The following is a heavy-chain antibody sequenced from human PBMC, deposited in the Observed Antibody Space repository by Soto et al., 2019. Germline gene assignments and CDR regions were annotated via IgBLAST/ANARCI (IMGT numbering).Heavy chain of an antibody. CDR3: TRSITVTTSFDY. CDR2: SRDKGNSYST. Sequence: VQLVESGGGLVQPGGSLRLSCAGSGFTFSDYYIDWVRQAPGKGLGWVGRSRDKGNSYSTDYAASVKGRFTVSRQASKNSLNRQRNSLKTEDTALYYWTRSITVTTSFDYGAQGPWVTVSS. V-gene: IGHV3-72*01. CDR1: GFTFSDYY. D-gene: IGHD1-20*01. J-gene: IGHJ4*02.